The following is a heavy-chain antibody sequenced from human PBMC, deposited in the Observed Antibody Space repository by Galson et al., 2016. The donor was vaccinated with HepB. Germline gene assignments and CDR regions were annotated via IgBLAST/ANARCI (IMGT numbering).Heavy chain of an antibody. CDR3: ARGFRLGDLSSPRERDAFDM. D-gene: IGHD3-16*02. J-gene: IGHJ3*02. CDR2: IYNGGNT. CDR1: GFTVGSDY. V-gene: IGHV3-53*01. Sequence: SLRLSCAASGFTVGSDYMNWVRQAPGKGLEWVSVIYNGGNTYYADSVKGRFTISRDNSKNTLYLQMNSLRAEDTAVYYCARGFRLGDLSSPRERDAFDMWGQGTMVTVSS.